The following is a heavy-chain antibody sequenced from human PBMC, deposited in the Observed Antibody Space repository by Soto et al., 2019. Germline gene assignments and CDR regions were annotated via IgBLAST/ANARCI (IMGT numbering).Heavy chain of an antibody. CDR3: AKVLGAARPYYGLDV. V-gene: IGHV3-30*18. CDR1: KFTFSTYG. CDR2: ISYHESNK. J-gene: IGHJ6*02. D-gene: IGHD6-6*01. Sequence: QAQLVESGGGVVQPGTSLRLSCVASKFTFSTYGMHWVRQAPGKGLEWVAVISYHESNKYYGASVRGRFTISRDNSKNTLYLQMNSLRAEDTAVYYCAKVLGAARPYYGLDVWGQGTTVTVSS.